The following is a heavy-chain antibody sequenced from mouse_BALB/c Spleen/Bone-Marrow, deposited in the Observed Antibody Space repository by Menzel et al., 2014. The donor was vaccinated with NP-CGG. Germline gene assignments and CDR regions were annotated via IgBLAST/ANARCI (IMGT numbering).Heavy chain of an antibody. D-gene: IGHD1-2*01. J-gene: IGHJ2*01. Sequence: VQLQQSGPELVKPGASVKISCKASGYSFTGYFMNWVMQSHGKSLEWIGRINPYNGDTFYNQKFKGKATLTVDKSSSTAHMELRSLASEDSAVYYCASSFITTAYDYDYWGQGTTLTVSS. CDR3: ASSFITTAYDYDY. CDR2: INPYNGDT. V-gene: IGHV1-20*02. CDR1: GYSFTGYF.